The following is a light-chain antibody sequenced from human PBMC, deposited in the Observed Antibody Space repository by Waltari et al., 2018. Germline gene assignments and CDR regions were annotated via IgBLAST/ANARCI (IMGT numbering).Light chain of an antibody. CDR2: GAS. CDR3: QQYYNWLWT. V-gene: IGKV3-15*01. CDR1: QSVCRT. J-gene: IGKJ1*01. Sequence: EIVMTQSPATLSVSPGARATLSCRASQSVCRTLAWYPQRPGQAPRLLIYGASTRATGVPARFSGSGSGTEFTLTISSLQSEDFAIYYCQQYYNWLWTFGQGTKVEIK.